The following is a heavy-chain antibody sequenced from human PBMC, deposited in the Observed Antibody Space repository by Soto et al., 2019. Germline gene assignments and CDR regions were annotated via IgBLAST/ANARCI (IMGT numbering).Heavy chain of an antibody. CDR2: ISGDGSST. CDR3: ARLVTVTTFWVFDY. D-gene: IGHD4-17*01. Sequence: EVQLVDSGGGLVQPGGSLRLSCAASEFTFRSYWMHWVRQSPGKGLVWVSRISGDGSSTTYADSVRGRFTISRDNAKNTVYLQMDSLRAEDTAVYYCARLVTVTTFWVFDYWGQGTLVTVSS. V-gene: IGHV3-74*01. CDR1: EFTFRSYW. J-gene: IGHJ4*02.